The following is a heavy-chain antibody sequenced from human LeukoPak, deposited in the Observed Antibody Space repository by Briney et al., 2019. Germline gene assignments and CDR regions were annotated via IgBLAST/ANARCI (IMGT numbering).Heavy chain of an antibody. CDR2: INHSGST. J-gene: IGHJ4*02. CDR3: ARGTPAGATEGYFDY. V-gene: IGHV4-34*01. D-gene: IGHD1-26*01. Sequence: PSETLSLTCTVSGGSISSYYWSWIRQPAGKGLEWIGEINHSGSTNYNPSLKSRVTISVDTSKNQFSLKLSSVTAADTAVYYCARGTPAGATEGYFDYWGQGTLVTVSS. CDR1: GGSISSYY.